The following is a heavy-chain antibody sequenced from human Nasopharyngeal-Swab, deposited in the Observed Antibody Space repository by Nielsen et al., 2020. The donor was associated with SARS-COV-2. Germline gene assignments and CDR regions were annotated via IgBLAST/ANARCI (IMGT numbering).Heavy chain of an antibody. CDR2: IAHDASNE. Sequence: GEPLKISCAASGLTFSSFGMHWVRQAPGKGLEWVAFIAHDASNEYYGDSVKGRFSISRDSSKNTLYLQMDSLRGEDTAVYYCARDAPAHYGAFYWGRGTLVTVSS. CDR3: ARDAPAHYGAFY. D-gene: IGHD4-17*01. CDR1: GLTFSSFG. J-gene: IGHJ4*02. V-gene: IGHV3-30*03.